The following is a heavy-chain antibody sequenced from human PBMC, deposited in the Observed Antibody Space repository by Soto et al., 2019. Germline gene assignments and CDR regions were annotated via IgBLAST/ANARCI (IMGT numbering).Heavy chain of an antibody. CDR3: AKSNYAQTYYYDSSGSLDAFDI. V-gene: IGHV3-30*18. D-gene: IGHD3-22*01. J-gene: IGHJ3*02. CDR1: GFTFSSYG. CDR2: ISYDGSNK. Sequence: GESLRLSCAASGFTFSSYGMHWVRQAPGKGLEWVAVISYDGSNKYYADSVKGRFTISRDNSKNTLYLQMNSLRAEDTAVYYCAKSNYAQTYYYDSSGSLDAFDIWGQGTMVTVSS.